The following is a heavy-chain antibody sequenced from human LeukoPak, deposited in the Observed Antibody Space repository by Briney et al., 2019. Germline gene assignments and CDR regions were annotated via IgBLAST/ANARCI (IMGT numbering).Heavy chain of an antibody. V-gene: IGHV3-64*01. CDR2: ISSNGGST. J-gene: IGHJ6*02. CDR1: GFTFSSYA. CDR3: ARERVYQLLTYYYYYGMDV. D-gene: IGHD2-2*01. Sequence: AGGSLRLSCAASGFTFSSYAMHWVRQAPGKGLEYVSAISSNGGSTYYANSVKGRFTISRDNSKNTLYLQMGSLRAEDMAVYYCARERVYQLLTYYYYYGMDVWGQGTTVTVSS.